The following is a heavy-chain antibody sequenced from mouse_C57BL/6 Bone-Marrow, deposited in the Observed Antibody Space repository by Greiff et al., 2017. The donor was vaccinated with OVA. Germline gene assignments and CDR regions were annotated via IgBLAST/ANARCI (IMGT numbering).Heavy chain of an antibody. CDR1: GFTFSSYA. V-gene: IGHV5-4*01. J-gene: IGHJ2*01. Sequence: EVQGVESGGGLVKPGGSLKLSCAASGFTFSSYAMSWVRQTPEKRLEWVATISDGGSYTYYPDNVKGRFTISRDNAKNNLYLQMSHLKSEDTAMYYCAREKAYLYYFDYWGQGTTLTVSS. CDR3: AREKAYLYYFDY. CDR2: ISDGGSYT. D-gene: IGHD6-5*01.